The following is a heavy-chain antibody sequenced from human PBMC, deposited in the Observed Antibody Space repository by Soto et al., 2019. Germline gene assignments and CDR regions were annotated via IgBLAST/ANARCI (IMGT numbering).Heavy chain of an antibody. CDR3: AKDRGSGSNFYYYYMDV. J-gene: IGHJ6*03. V-gene: IGHV3-23*01. Sequence: GGSLRLSCAASGFIFSSYAMNWVRQAPGKGLEWVSTISGSVASTDYADSVKGRFTISRDNSRNRLYLQMNSLRAEDTAVYYCAKDRGSGSNFYYYYMDVWGKGTTVTVSS. D-gene: IGHD3-10*01. CDR2: ISGSVAST. CDR1: GFIFSSYA.